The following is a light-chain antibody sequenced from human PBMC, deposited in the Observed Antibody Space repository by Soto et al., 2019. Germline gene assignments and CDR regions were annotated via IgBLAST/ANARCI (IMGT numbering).Light chain of an antibody. CDR2: GAS. CDR3: QQYNTWPTWT. J-gene: IGKJ1*01. CDR1: QSISSN. Sequence: EIVMTQSPATLSVSPGERATLSCRASQSISSNLAWYQHKPGQAPRLLIYGASTRATGISARFSGSGSGTEFTLTISSLQSEDFAVYYCQQYNTWPTWTFGQGTKVEIK. V-gene: IGKV3-15*01.